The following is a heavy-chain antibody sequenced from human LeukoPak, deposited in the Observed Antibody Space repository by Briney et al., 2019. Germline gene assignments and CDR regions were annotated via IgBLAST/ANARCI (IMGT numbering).Heavy chain of an antibody. J-gene: IGHJ3*02. V-gene: IGHV3-21*01. CDR2: IRSDSSYM. CDR1: GFTFSSYS. D-gene: IGHD4-23*01. Sequence: AGGSLRLSCVASGFTFSSYSMNWVRQAPGKGLGWVSCIRSDSSYMYYADSVKGRFTIYRDNAKNSLCLQMNSLRAEATADYDSARLVCGGGNLDAFDIWGQGTMVTVSS. CDR3: ARLVCGGGNLDAFDI.